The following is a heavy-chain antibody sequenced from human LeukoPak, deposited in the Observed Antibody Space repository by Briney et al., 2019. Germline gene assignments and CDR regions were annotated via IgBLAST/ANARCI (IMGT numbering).Heavy chain of an antibody. D-gene: IGHD6-13*01. Sequence: SETLSLTCTVSGFSISSGHYWGWTRQPPGKGLEWIASISHSGTTSYNPSLKSRVTISVDTSKNQLSLTVTSVTAADTAVYYCSRGQSISAVAVWGQGTLVTVSS. CDR1: GFSISSGHY. J-gene: IGHJ4*02. V-gene: IGHV4-38-2*02. CDR3: SRGQSISAVAV. CDR2: ISHSGTT.